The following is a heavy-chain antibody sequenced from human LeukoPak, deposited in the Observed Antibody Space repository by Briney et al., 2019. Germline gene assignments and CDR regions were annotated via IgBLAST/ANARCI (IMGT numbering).Heavy chain of an antibody. D-gene: IGHD6-19*01. Sequence: GGSLRLSCAASGFTFSRYDMHWVRQATGKGLEWVSGIGTAGDTYYAGSMKGRFTISSENAKNSLYLQMNSLTAGDTAVYYCAGAGSETQWRAFDFWGQGALVTVFS. CDR3: AGAGSETQWRAFDF. CDR1: GFTFSRYD. V-gene: IGHV3-13*01. CDR2: IGTAGDT. J-gene: IGHJ4*02.